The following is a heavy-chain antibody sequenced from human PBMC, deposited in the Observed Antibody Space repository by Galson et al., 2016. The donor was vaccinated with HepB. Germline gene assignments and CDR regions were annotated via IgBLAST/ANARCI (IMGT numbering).Heavy chain of an antibody. CDR1: GFTFSTYG. CDR2: ISAGGGST. Sequence: SLRLSCAASGFTFSTYGMSWARQAPGKGLEWVAGISAGGGSTQYSHLVKGRFTISRDNSKNTVYLQMNSLRADDTALYYCAKDKLILWGSPADYWGQGTLVTVSS. J-gene: IGHJ4*02. V-gene: IGHV3-23*01. CDR3: AKDKLILWGSPADY. D-gene: IGHD7-27*01.